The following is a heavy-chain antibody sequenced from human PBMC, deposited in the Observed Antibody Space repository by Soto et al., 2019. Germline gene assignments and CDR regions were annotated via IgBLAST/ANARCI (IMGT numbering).Heavy chain of an antibody. CDR1: GYTFTGYY. Sequence: ASVNVSCKASGYTFTGYYMHWVRQAPGQGLEWMGWINPNSGGTNCAQKFQGRVTMTRDTSISTAYMELSRLRSDDTAVYYCARGRFIRAFDIWGKGKMVNVS. CDR2: INPNSGGT. V-gene: IGHV1-2*02. D-gene: IGHD3-10*01. J-gene: IGHJ3*02. CDR3: ARGRFIRAFDI.